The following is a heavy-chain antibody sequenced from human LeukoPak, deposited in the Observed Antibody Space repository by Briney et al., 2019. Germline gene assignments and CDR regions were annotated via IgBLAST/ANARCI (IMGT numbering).Heavy chain of an antibody. Sequence: GASVKASCKASGYTFTGYYMHWVRQAPGQGLEWMGWINPNSGGTNYAQKFQGRVTMTRDTSISTAYMELSRLRSDDTAVYYCARERIVVGNWFDPWGQGTLVTVSS. CDR3: ARERIVVGNWFDP. D-gene: IGHD3-22*01. V-gene: IGHV1-2*02. CDR2: INPNSGGT. J-gene: IGHJ5*02. CDR1: GYTFTGYY.